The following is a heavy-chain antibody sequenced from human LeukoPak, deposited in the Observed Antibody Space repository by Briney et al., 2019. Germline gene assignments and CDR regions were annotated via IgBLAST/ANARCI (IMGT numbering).Heavy chain of an antibody. CDR3: ARSDYHNSGSHTVFDAFDI. D-gene: IGHD3-10*01. V-gene: IGHV4-59*01. CDR2: IDDSGNT. CDR1: GGSISRYY. Sequence: SETLSLTCTVSGGSISRYYWSWIRRPPGKGLEWIGYIDDSGNTNYNPSLKSQVTISVDKSKNQFSLKLSFVTAADTAMYYCARSDYHNSGSHTVFDAFDIWGQGTRVTVSS. J-gene: IGHJ3*02.